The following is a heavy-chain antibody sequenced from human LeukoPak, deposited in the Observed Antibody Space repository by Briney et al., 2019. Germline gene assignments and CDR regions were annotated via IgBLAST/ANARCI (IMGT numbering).Heavy chain of an antibody. V-gene: IGHV3-7*01. Sequence: PGGSLRLSCAASGFTFSSYWMSWVRQAPGKGLEWVANIKQDGSEKYYVDSVKGRFTISRDNAKNSLYLQMNSLRAEDTAVYYCARDYQDWSRGGYFDYWGQGTLVTVSS. CDR3: ARDYQDWSRGGYFDY. CDR2: IKQDGSEK. CDR1: GFTFSSYW. D-gene: IGHD3-9*01. J-gene: IGHJ4*02.